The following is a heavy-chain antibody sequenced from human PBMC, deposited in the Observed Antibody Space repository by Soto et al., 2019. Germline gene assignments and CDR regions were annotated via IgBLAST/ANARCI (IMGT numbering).Heavy chain of an antibody. Sequence: QVQLVQSGAEVKKPGASVKVSCKTSGYTFAAYYIHWIRQAPGQGLEWMGWINPTSGGTVYAQNFQDRVTRTRDTSISTAYLELRRLNSDDTAVYYCASDPDYGDYWGYFFDSWGQGTPVTVSS. CDR2: INPTSGGT. V-gene: IGHV1-2*02. CDR1: GYTFAAYY. D-gene: IGHD4-17*01. J-gene: IGHJ4*02. CDR3: ASDPDYGDYWGYFFDS.